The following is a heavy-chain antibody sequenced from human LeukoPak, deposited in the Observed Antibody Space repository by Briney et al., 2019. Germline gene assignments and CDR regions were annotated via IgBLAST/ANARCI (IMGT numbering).Heavy chain of an antibody. D-gene: IGHD6-13*01. CDR3: AKSIAAADNWFDP. V-gene: IGHV3-23*01. CDR1: GFTFSSHW. CDR2: ISGSGGST. Sequence: GGSLRLSCADSGFTFSSHWMHWVRQAPGKGLEWVSAISGSGGSTYYADSVKGRFTISRDNSKSTLYLQMNSLRAEDTAVYYCAKSIAAADNWFDPWGQGTLVTVSS. J-gene: IGHJ5*02.